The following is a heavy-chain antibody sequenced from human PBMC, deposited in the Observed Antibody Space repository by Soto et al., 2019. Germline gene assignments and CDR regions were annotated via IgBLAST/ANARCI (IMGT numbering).Heavy chain of an antibody. CDR2: MNPNSGNT. V-gene: IGHV1-8*01. CDR1: GYTFTSYD. J-gene: IGHJ6*02. D-gene: IGHD6-13*01. CDR3: ARSWSAAGYYYYGMDV. Sequence: QVQLVQSGAEVKKPGASVKVSCKASGYTFTSYDINWVRQATGQGLEWMGWMNPNSGNTGYAQKFQGRVTLPRNPSISTAYMGLSSLRSEDTAVYYCARSWSAAGYYYYGMDVWGQGTTVTVSS.